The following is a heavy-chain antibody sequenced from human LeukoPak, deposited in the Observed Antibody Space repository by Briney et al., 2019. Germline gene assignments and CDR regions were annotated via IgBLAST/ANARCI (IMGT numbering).Heavy chain of an antibody. D-gene: IGHD6-13*01. J-gene: IGHJ4*02. V-gene: IGHV4-31*03. CDR2: ISYRGST. CDR1: YGSITSGGYY. Sequence: SETLSLTCTVSYGSITSGGYYWSWIRQPPGKGLEWIGYISYRGSTYYNPSLKSRLTISLDTSENQLSLNLSSVTAADTAVYYCARDPRRGSSWYFDYWGQGTLVSVSS. CDR3: ARDPRRGSSWYFDY.